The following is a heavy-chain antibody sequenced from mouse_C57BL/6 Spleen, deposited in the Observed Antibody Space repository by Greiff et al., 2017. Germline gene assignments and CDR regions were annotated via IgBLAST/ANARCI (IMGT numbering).Heavy chain of an antibody. J-gene: IGHJ1*03. CDR2: IDPETGGT. Sequence: QQSGAELVRPGASVTLSCKASGYTFTDYEMHWVKQTPVHGLEWIGAIDPETGGTAYNQKFKGKAILTADKSSSTAYMELRSLTSEDSAVYYCTRGDYYGSSSYWYFDVWGTGTTVTVSS. D-gene: IGHD1-1*01. CDR3: TRGDYYGSSSYWYFDV. CDR1: GYTFTDYE. V-gene: IGHV1-15*01.